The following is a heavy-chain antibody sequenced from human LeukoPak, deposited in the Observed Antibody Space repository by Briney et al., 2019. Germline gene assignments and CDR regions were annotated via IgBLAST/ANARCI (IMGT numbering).Heavy chain of an antibody. CDR3: ARLAVAGVGGSYMIDY. CDR1: GGTFSIYA. D-gene: IGHD6-19*01. CDR2: IIPIFGTA. Sequence: SVNLSCKASGGTFSIYAISWVRQAPGQGLEWMGGIIPIFGTANYAQKFQGRVTITADESTSTAYMELSSLRSEDTAVYYCARLAVAGVGGSYMIDYWGQGTLVTVSS. V-gene: IGHV1-69*13. J-gene: IGHJ4*02.